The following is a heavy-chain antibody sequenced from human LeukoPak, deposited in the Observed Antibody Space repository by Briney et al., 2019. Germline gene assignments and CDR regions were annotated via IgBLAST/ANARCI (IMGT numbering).Heavy chain of an antibody. J-gene: IGHJ4*02. Sequence: GGSLRLSCAASGFIFSNYWMHWVRQPPGKGLEWVATISYDGSDKYYADSVKGRFTISRDNSKNTLYLQVNSLRAEDTAVYYCAKGGGGTTVTYFDYWGRGSLVTVSS. V-gene: IGHV3-30*18. CDR3: AKGGGGTTVTYFDY. CDR2: ISYDGSDK. CDR1: GFIFSNYW. D-gene: IGHD4-17*01.